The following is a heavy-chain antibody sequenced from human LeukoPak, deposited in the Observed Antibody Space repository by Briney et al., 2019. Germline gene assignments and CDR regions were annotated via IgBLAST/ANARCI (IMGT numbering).Heavy chain of an antibody. CDR2: ISSSGSTT. CDR1: GFTFSSYE. D-gene: IGHD1-26*01. Sequence: GGSLRLSCAASGFTFSSYEVNWVRQAPGKGLEWVSYISSSGSTTYYADSVKGRFTISRDNAKNSLYLQMNSLRAEDTAVYYCASYGHRGSDFDYWGQGTLVTVSS. V-gene: IGHV3-48*03. CDR3: ASYGHRGSDFDY. J-gene: IGHJ4*02.